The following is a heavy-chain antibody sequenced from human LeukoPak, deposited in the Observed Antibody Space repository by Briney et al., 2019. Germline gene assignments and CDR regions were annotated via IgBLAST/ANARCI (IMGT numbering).Heavy chain of an antibody. Sequence: AASVKVSCKGYGYTFINHDIDWVRQAAGQGLEWMGWMNSNSGNTGYAQKFQGRVTFTRDTSISTAYMELYSLTSDDTAVYYCARGSGSHGHDWFGPWGQGTLVTVSS. V-gene: IGHV1-8*03. CDR3: ARGSGSHGHDWFGP. CDR2: MNSNSGNT. J-gene: IGHJ5*02. CDR1: GYTFINHD. D-gene: IGHD1-26*01.